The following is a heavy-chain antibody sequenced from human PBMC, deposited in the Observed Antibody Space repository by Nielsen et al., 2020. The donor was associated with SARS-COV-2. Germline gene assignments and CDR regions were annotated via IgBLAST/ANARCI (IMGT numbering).Heavy chain of an antibody. J-gene: IGHJ4*02. D-gene: IGHD6-19*01. CDR1: GFAFSRVA. CDR3: ASSGWLDY. CDR2: ITNTGAE. Sequence: GESLKISCVASGFAFSRVAMNWVRQAPGKGLEWISYITNTGAEYYADSVKGRFTISRDNAQSSLYLLMNNMRAEDTAVYYCASSGWLDYWGQGTRVTVSS. V-gene: IGHV3-48*04.